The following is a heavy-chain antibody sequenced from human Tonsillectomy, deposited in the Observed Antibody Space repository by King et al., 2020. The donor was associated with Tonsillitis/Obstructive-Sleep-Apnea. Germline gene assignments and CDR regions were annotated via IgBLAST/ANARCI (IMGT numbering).Heavy chain of an antibody. D-gene: IGHD3-22*01. CDR2: INHSGST. CDR1: GGSFSAYY. V-gene: IGHV4-34*01. CDR3: VRTLSYDSSGYFGY. J-gene: IGHJ4*02. Sequence: VQLQQWGAGLLKPSETLFLTCAVYGGSFSAYYWSWIRLPPGKGLEWIGEINHSGSTNYNPSLKSRVTMSVDTSKNQFSLKLSSVTAADTAVYYCVRTLSYDSSGYFGYWGQGTLVTVSS.